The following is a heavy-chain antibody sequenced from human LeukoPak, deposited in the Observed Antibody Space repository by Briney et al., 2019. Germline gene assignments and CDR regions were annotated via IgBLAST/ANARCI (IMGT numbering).Heavy chain of an antibody. J-gene: IGHJ4*02. V-gene: IGHV3-23*05. CDR2: ISSSGNRA. CDR1: RFTFDNYG. CDR3: AKTPPMIFGGVTDYFDY. Sequence: GGSLRLSCVTSRFTFDNYGMAWVRQAPGKGLEWVSDISSSGNRARYGDSVKGRFTISRDNSKDTLYLQMNSLRAEDTAVYYCAKTPPMIFGGVTDYFDYWGQGTLVTVSS. D-gene: IGHD3-3*01.